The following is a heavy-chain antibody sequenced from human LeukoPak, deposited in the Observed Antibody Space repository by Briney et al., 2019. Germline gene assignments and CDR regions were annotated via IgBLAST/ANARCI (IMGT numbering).Heavy chain of an antibody. CDR3: ARDRILDTAMMRTYGMDV. V-gene: IGHV1-69*01. J-gene: IGHJ6*02. CDR1: GGTFSSYA. Sequence: SVTVSFTASGGTFSSYAISWVRQAPGQGLEWMGGIIPIFGTANYAQKFQGRVTITADESTSTAYMELSSLRSEDTAVYYCARDRILDTAMMRTYGMDVWGQGTTVTVSS. D-gene: IGHD5-18*01. CDR2: IIPIFGTA.